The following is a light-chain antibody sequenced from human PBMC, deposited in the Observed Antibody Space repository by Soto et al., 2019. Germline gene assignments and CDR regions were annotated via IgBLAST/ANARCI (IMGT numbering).Light chain of an antibody. Sequence: QSALTQPPSASGSPGQSVTISSTGTSSDVGGYNYVSWFQQHPGKAPKLMIYEVSKRPSGVPDRFSGSKSGNTASLTVSGLQAEDEADYYCSSYAGSNYVFGTGTKLTVL. CDR1: SSDVGGYNY. CDR2: EVS. CDR3: SSYAGSNYV. J-gene: IGLJ1*01. V-gene: IGLV2-8*01.